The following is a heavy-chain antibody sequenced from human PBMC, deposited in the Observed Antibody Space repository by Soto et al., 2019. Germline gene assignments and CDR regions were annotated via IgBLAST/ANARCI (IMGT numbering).Heavy chain of an antibody. D-gene: IGHD1-7*01. CDR3: ARHDWGLELGPGFDL. V-gene: IGHV4-39*01. J-gene: IGHJ2*01. Sequence: QLQLQESGPGLVKPSETLSLTCTVSGGSISSSSYYWGWIRQPPGKGLEWIGSIYYSGSTYYNPSLKRRVTISVDTSKNQFSLKLSSVTAADTAVYYCARHDWGLELGPGFDLWGRGTLVTVSS. CDR2: IYYSGST. CDR1: GGSISSSSYY.